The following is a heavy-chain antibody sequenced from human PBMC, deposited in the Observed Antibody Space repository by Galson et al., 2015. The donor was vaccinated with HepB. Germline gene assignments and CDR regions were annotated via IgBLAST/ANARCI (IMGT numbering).Heavy chain of an antibody. J-gene: IGHJ4*02. CDR2: ISSLNERT. Sequence: SVKVSCKASGYTFSSHGIFWVRQAPGQGLEWMGWISSLNERTNYAQKIQGRVALTKDTSTTTVYLEIRSLRDDDTAVYYCARGHYGTVLDYWGQGTLVIVSS. V-gene: IGHV1-18*01. CDR1: GYTFSSHG. D-gene: IGHD3-10*01. CDR3: ARGHYGTVLDY.